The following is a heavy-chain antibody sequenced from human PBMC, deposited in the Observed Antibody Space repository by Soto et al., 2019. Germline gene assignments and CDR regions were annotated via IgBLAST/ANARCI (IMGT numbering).Heavy chain of an antibody. V-gene: IGHV3-15*07. D-gene: IGHD3-10*01. CDR1: SVSNAW. CDR3: TTEPYYYGSGTYVDY. J-gene: IGHJ4*02. Sequence: SVSNAWMNWVRQAPGKGLEWVGRIKSKTDGGTTDYAAPVNGRFTISRDDSKNTLYLQMNSLKTEDTAVYYCTTEPYYYGSGTYVDYWGQGTLVTVSS. CDR2: IKSKTDGGTT.